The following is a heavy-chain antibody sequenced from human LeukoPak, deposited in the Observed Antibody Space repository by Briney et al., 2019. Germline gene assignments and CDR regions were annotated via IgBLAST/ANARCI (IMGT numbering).Heavy chain of an antibody. CDR3: ARENGYYDSSGYYYRRYYYYYMDV. D-gene: IGHD3-22*01. Sequence: GGSLRLSCAASGFTFSSYWMSWVRQAPGKGLEWVANIKQDGSEKYYVDSVKGRFTISRDNAKNSLYLQMNSLRAEDTAVYYCARENGYYDSSGYYYRRYYYYYMDVWGKGTTVTVSS. CDR1: GFTFSSYW. CDR2: IKQDGSEK. V-gene: IGHV3-7*01. J-gene: IGHJ6*03.